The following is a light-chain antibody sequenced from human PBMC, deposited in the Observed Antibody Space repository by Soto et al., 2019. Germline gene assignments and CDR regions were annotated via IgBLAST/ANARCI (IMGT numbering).Light chain of an antibody. J-gene: IGKJ5*01. V-gene: IGKV3-20*01. CDR1: QTVSITY. CDR2: GAS. Sequence: PGESPTLSRQGIQTVSITYLTWYQQKPGQAPRLLIFGASKRATGIPDRFSGSGSGRDFTLTISGLEPEDFAVYYCQQYGSAPLISFGQGTRLEIK. CDR3: QQYGSAPLIS.